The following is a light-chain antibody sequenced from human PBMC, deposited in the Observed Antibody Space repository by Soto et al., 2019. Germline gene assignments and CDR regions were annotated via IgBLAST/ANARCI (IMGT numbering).Light chain of an antibody. CDR2: GAS. Sequence: EIVLTQSPGTLSLSPGERATLSCRASQSVSSNYLAWYQQKPGQAPRLLIYGASSRATSIPDRFSGSGSGTEFTLTITRLEPEDFAVYYCQQYGSSPWTFGQGTKVEIK. CDR1: QSVSSNY. J-gene: IGKJ1*01. V-gene: IGKV3-20*01. CDR3: QQYGSSPWT.